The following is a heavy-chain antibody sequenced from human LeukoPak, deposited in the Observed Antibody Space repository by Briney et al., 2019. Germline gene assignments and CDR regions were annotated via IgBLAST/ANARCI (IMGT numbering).Heavy chain of an antibody. J-gene: IGHJ5*02. D-gene: IGHD2-2*03. CDR1: NGSMTSDSYY. Sequence: PSETLSLTCTVSNGSMTSDSYYWAWVRQPPGKGLEWIGTIFYSGKTYYSASLKIRVTVSLDTSKKNFSLRLSSVTAADTAVYYCARLWIVATWFDAWGQGALVTVSS. CDR2: IFYSGKT. V-gene: IGHV4-39*02. CDR3: ARLWIVATWFDA.